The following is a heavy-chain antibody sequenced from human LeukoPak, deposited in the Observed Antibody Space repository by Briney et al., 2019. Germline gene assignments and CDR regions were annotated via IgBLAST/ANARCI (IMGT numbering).Heavy chain of an antibody. J-gene: IGHJ4*02. D-gene: IGHD3-22*01. CDR2: IIPILGIA. CDR1: GGTFSSCA. V-gene: IGHV1-69*04. CDR3: ARDYYDSSGYDF. Sequence: AASVKVSCKASGGTFSSCAISWVRQAPGQGLEWMGRIIPILGIANYAQKFQGRVTITADKSTSTAYMELSSLRSEDTAVYYCARDYYDSSGYDFWGQGTLVTVSS.